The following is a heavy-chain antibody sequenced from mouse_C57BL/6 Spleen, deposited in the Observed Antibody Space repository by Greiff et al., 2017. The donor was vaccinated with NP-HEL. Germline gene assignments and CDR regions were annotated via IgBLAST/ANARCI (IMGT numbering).Heavy chain of an antibody. CDR3: ARGDYFDY. Sequence: SGPELVKPGASVKISCKASGYTFTDYYMNWVKQSHGKSLEWIGDINPNNGGTSYNQKFKGKATLTVDKSSSTAYMELRSLTSEDSAVYYCARGDYFDYWGQGTTLTVSS. CDR2: INPNNGGT. V-gene: IGHV1-26*01. CDR1: GYTFTDYY. J-gene: IGHJ2*01.